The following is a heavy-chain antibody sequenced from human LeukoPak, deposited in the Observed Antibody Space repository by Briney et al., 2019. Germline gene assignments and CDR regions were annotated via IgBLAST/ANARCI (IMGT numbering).Heavy chain of an antibody. Sequence: GGSLRLSCAASGFTFSSYAMHWVRQAPGKGLEWVAVISYDGSNKYYADSVKGRFTISRDNSKNTLYLQMNSLRAEDTAVYYCVKERMTITSAFDYWGQGTLVTVSS. J-gene: IGHJ4*02. CDR1: GFTFSSYA. CDR3: VKERMTITSAFDY. D-gene: IGHD4/OR15-4a*01. CDR2: ISYDGSNK. V-gene: IGHV3-30-3*01.